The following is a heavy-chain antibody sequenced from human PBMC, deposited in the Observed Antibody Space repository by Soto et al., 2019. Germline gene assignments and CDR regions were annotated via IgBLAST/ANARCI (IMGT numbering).Heavy chain of an antibody. CDR2: IYYSGST. CDR3: ARESGYSSSFTGWELLYYYDGMDV. CDR1: GGSISRGGYY. V-gene: IGHV4-31*03. Sequence: PSETLSLTCTVSGGSISRGGYYWSWIRQHPGKGLEWIGYIYYSGSTYYNPPLKSRVNISVDTSKNQFPLQLRCVAAADTAVYYCARESGYSSSFTGWELLYYYDGMDVWGEATTVTDSS. D-gene: IGHD6-6*01. J-gene: IGHJ6*02.